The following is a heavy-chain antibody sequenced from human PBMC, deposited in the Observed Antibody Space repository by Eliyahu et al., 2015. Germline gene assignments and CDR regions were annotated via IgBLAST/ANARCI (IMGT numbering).Heavy chain of an antibody. CDR2: ISDSGGAT. D-gene: IGHD3-16*01. CDR1: GFTFSTYG. J-gene: IGHJ4*02. CDR3: AKNTHNYGGDYDY. V-gene: IGHV3-23*01. Sequence: EVQLLDSGGDFVQPGGSLRLSCXXSGFTFSTYGMSWVRQAPGKGLEWVSAISDSGGATNYADSVKGRFTISRDNSKNTLYLQMNSLRAEDTAIYHCAKNTHNYGGDYDYWGQGTLVTVSS.